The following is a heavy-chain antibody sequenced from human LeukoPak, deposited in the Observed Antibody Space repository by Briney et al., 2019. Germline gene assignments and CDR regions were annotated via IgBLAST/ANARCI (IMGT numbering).Heavy chain of an antibody. V-gene: IGHV1-2*02. CDR3: ARATEYGSGGVLADF. CDR1: GYTFTNYY. J-gene: IGHJ4*02. D-gene: IGHD3-10*01. Sequence: GASVKVSCRPSGYTFTNYYLHWVRQAPGQGLEWMGWINPNSGGTNSTQKFQDRVTMTRDTSISTAYMELRRLRSDDTAVYCCARATEYGSGGVLADFWGQGTLVTVSS. CDR2: INPNSGGT.